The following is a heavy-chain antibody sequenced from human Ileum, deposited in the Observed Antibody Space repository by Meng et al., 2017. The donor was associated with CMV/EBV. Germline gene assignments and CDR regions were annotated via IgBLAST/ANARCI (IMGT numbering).Heavy chain of an antibody. CDR2: ISAFNGNT. CDR3: ARDRGSLDY. D-gene: IGHD3-10*01. J-gene: IGHJ4*02. V-gene: IGHV1-18*01. Sequence: HVQLVQSGGKIKKPGAAVKVSCKTSGYTFTSYGISWVRQAPGQGLEWMGWISAFNGNTKYAQKVQGRVIMTTDTSTSTAYMELRSLRSDDTAVYYCARDRGSLDYWGQGTLVTVSS. CDR1: GYTFTSYG.